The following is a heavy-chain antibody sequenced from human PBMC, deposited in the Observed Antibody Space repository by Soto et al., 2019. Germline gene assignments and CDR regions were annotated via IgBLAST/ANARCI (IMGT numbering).Heavy chain of an antibody. CDR1: GFSLSTSGVG. CDR2: IYWDDDK. V-gene: IGHV2-5*02. J-gene: IGHJ4*02. Sequence: QITLKESGPTLVKPTQTLTLTCTFSGFSLSTSGVGVGWIRQPPGKALEWLALIYWDDDKRYSPSLKSRLTITKDTSKNHVVLTMTNMDPVDTATYYCAHRLKDFMSGYYFDYWGQGTLVTVSS. D-gene: IGHD3-3*01. CDR3: AHRLKDFMSGYYFDY.